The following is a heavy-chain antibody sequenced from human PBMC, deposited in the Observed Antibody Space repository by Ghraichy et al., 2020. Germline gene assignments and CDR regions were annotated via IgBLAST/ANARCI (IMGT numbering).Heavy chain of an antibody. CDR1: GYTITSLA. CDR3: TRGGYLMAYSSSWYVY. Sequence: ASVKVSCKASGYTITSLAINWVRQAPGQGLEWMGWIDTNTGNPTYAQGFTGRFVFSLDTSVNTAYLQISSLKAEDTAIYYCTRGGYLMAYSSSWYVYWGQGTLIPVSS. D-gene: IGHD6-13*01. V-gene: IGHV7-4-1*02. CDR2: IDTNTGNP. J-gene: IGHJ4*02.